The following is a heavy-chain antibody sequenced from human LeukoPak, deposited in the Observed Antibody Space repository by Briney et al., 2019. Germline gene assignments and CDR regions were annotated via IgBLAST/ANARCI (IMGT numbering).Heavy chain of an antibody. J-gene: IGHJ4*02. D-gene: IGHD1-26*01. Sequence: SVKVSCKASGGTFSSYAISWVRQAPGQGLEWMGGIIPIFGTANYAQKFQGRVTVTADESTSTAYMELSSLRSEDTAVYYCARERSGTLGVGGFDYWGQGTLVTVSS. CDR2: IIPIFGTA. CDR3: ARERSGTLGVGGFDY. V-gene: IGHV1-69*13. CDR1: GGTFSSYA.